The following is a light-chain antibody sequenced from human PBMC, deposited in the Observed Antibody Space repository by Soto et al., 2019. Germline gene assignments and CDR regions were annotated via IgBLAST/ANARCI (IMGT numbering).Light chain of an antibody. CDR2: WAS. CDR1: QSVLYSSNNKNY. CDR3: QQYYSTPLT. Sequence: DIVMTQSPDSLAVSLGERATINCKSSQSVLYSSNNKNYLAWYQQKPGQPPKLLIYWASTRESGVPDRFSGSASGTDFTLTISSRQAEDVAVYYCQQYYSTPLTFGGGTKVEIK. V-gene: IGKV4-1*01. J-gene: IGKJ4*01.